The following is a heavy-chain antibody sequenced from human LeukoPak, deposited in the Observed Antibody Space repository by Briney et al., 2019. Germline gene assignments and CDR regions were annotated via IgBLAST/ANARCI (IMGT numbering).Heavy chain of an antibody. CDR2: IKSKSDGETR. Sequence: PGGSLRLSCAASGFSFSNAWMSWVRQAPGKGLEWVGRIKSKSDGETRDYAAPVRGRFAISRDDSKNTLFLLMNNLKTDDTAVYFCITDPGDYENFWGQGTLVTVSS. J-gene: IGHJ4*02. V-gene: IGHV3-15*01. CDR1: GFSFSNAW. CDR3: ITDPGDYENF. D-gene: IGHD4-17*01.